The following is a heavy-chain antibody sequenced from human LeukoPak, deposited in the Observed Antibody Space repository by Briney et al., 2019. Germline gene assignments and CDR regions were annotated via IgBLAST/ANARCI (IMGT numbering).Heavy chain of an antibody. J-gene: IGHJ4*02. Sequence: NPSETLSLTCTVSGGCISSYYWSWIRQPPGKGLEWIGYFYYSGSTNYNPSLKSRVTISVDTSKNQFSLKLSSVTAADTAVYYCARAPAAMCFDYWGQGTLVTVSS. CDR1: GGCISSYY. D-gene: IGHD2-2*01. CDR2: FYYSGST. V-gene: IGHV4-59*08. CDR3: ARAPAAMCFDY.